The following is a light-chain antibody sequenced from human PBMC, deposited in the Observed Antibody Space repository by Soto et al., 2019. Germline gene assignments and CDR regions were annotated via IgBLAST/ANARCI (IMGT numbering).Light chain of an antibody. CDR3: AAWDDSLSGLV. CDR2: RNN. J-gene: IGLJ2*01. Sequence: QSVLTQPPSASGTPGQRVTISCSGSSSNIGSNYVYWYQQLPGTAPKLLIYRNNQRPSWVPDRFSGSKSGTSASLAISGLRSEDEADYYCAAWDDSLSGLVFGGGTQLTVL. V-gene: IGLV1-47*01. CDR1: SSNIGSNY.